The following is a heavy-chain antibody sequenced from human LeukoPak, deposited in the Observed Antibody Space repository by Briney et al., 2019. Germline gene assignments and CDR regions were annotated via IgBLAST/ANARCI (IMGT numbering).Heavy chain of an antibody. Sequence: ASVKVSCKASGYTFTGYYMHWVRQAPGQGLEWMGWINPNSGGTNYAQKFQGRVTMTTDTSTSTAYMELRSLRSDDTAVYYCARDLVDYYDSSGYYPFDYWGQGTLVTVSS. CDR2: INPNSGGT. V-gene: IGHV1-2*02. CDR1: GYTFTGYY. D-gene: IGHD3-22*01. J-gene: IGHJ4*02. CDR3: ARDLVDYYDSSGYYPFDY.